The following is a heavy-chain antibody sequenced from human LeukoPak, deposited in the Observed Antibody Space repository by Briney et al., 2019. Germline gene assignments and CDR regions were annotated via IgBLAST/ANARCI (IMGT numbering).Heavy chain of an antibody. CDR2: ISGSGGII. CDR3: AKDSYIAVTGRDY. V-gene: IGHV3-23*01. J-gene: IGHJ4*02. Sequence: GGSLRLSCAASGFPFSSFGMSWVRQAPGKGLEWVSTISGSGGIIDYADSVKGRFTFSRDNSRNIVYLQRNSLRAEDTAVYYCAKDSYIAVTGRDYWGQGTLVTVSS. CDR1: GFPFSSFG. D-gene: IGHD6-19*01.